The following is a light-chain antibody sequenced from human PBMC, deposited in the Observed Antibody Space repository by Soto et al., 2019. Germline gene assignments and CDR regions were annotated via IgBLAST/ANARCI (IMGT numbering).Light chain of an antibody. CDR3: QAYVYSLTASV. CDR2: GNR. J-gene: IGLJ3*02. Sequence: QSVLTQPPSVSVAPGQRVTLSCTGNSSNLGAGYDVHWYQQLPGAAPKLVIFGNRNRPSGVPERFSGSNSGTSASLAITGHQAEAEADYYGQAYVYSLTASVFGGGTKLPVL. V-gene: IGLV1-40*01. CDR1: SSNLGAGYD.